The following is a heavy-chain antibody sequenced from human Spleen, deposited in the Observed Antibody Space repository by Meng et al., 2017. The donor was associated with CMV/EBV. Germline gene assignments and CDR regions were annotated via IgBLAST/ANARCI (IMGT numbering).Heavy chain of an antibody. CDR3: ARGYDFWSGPDY. V-gene: IGHV3-7*01. CDR1: GFTFSTSW. Sequence: GESLKISCAASGFTFSTSWMSWVRQAPGKGLEWVANIREDGSSKYYADPVKGRFTISRDNAKNSLFLQMSSLRVEDTAMYYCARGYDFWSGPDYWGQGTLVTVSS. J-gene: IGHJ4*02. D-gene: IGHD3-3*01. CDR2: IREDGSSK.